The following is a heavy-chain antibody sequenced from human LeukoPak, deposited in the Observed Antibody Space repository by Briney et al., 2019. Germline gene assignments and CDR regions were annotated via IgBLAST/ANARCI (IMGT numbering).Heavy chain of an antibody. CDR1: GDSVSSNSAA. D-gene: IGHD6-19*01. CDR3: ARSPPPGYSSGCLDY. Sequence: SQTLSLTCAISGDSVSSNSAAWNWIRQSPSRGLEWLGSTYYRSKWYNDYAVSVKSRITINPDTSKNQFSLQLNSVAPEDTAVYYCARSPPPGYSSGCLDYWGQGTLVTVSS. V-gene: IGHV6-1*01. J-gene: IGHJ4*02. CDR2: TYYRSKWYN.